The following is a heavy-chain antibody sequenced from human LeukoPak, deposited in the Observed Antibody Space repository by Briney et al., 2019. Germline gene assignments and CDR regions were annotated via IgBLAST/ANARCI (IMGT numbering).Heavy chain of an antibody. D-gene: IGHD3-3*01. CDR2: IYSGGST. Sequence: GGSLRLSCAASGFTVSSNYMSWVRQAPGKVLEWVSVIYSGGSTYYADSVKGRFTISRQNSKNTLYLQMNSLRAEDTAVYYCARGDFWSGYYTGLYWGQGTLVTVSS. CDR3: ARGDFWSGYYTGLY. J-gene: IGHJ4*02. CDR1: GFTVSSNY. V-gene: IGHV3-53*04.